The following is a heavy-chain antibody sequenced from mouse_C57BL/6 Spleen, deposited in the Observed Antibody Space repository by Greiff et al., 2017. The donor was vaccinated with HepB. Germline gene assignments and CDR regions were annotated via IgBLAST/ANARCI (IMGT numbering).Heavy chain of an antibody. CDR1: GYAFSSYW. CDR2: IDPGDGDT. D-gene: IGHD1-1*01. V-gene: IGHV1-80*01. Sequence: VQLQQSGAELVKPGASVKISCKASGYAFSSYWMNWVKQRPEKGLEWIGQIDPGDGDTNYNGKFKGKATLTADKSSSTAYMQLSSLTSEDSAVYFCARANYYGRGLDYWGQGTTLTVSS. CDR3: ARANYYGRGLDY. J-gene: IGHJ2*01.